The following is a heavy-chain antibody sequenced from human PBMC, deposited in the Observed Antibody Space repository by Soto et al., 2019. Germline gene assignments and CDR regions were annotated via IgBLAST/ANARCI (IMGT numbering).Heavy chain of an antibody. CDR3: AKGGYSSGTFDY. J-gene: IGHJ4*02. V-gene: IGHV3-33*06. CDR2: IWYDGSNT. D-gene: IGHD6-19*01. CDR1: GFTFSSYG. Sequence: WGSLRLPCAAFGFTFSSYGMHRVRQAPGKGLEWVAVIWYDGSNTYYADSVKGRFTISRDNSKNTLDLQMNSLRAEDTAIYYCAKGGYSSGTFDYWGQGTLVTVSS.